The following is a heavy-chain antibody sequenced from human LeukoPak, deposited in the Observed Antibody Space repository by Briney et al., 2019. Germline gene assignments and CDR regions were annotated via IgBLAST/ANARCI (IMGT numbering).Heavy chain of an antibody. J-gene: IGHJ4*02. CDR3: ARESESSGWYGY. CDR2: ISGDGGST. Sequence: GGSLRLSCAAPGFMFHDYAIHWVRQAPGKGLEWVSLISGDGGSTFYADSVKGRFTISRDNSKNSLYLQMNSLRSDDTALYYCARESESSGWYGYWGQGTLVTVSS. CDR1: GFMFHDYA. V-gene: IGHV3-43*02. D-gene: IGHD6-19*01.